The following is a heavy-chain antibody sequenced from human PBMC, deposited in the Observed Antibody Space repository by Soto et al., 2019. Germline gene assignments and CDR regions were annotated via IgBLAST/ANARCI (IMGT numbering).Heavy chain of an antibody. D-gene: IGHD6-19*01. CDR2: IYYSGST. Sequence: QVQLQESGPGLVKPSQTLSLTCTVSGGSISSGGYYWSWIRQHPGKGLEWIGYIYYSGSTYYNPSLKSRVTIAVDTSKNQFSLKLSSVTAADTAVYYCARARSGWDYDAFDIWGQGTMVTVSS. CDR1: GGSISSGGYY. V-gene: IGHV4-31*03. J-gene: IGHJ3*02. CDR3: ARARSGWDYDAFDI.